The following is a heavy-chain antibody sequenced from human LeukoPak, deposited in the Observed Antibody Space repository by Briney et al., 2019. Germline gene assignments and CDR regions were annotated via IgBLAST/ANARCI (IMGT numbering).Heavy chain of an antibody. J-gene: IGHJ4*02. Sequence: SETLSLTCTVSGGSISGYYWSWIRQPPGKGLEWVGNIHYSGNTNYNPSLKSRVTISVDTSKNQFSLRLTSVTAADTAVYYCARGESYCGGDCYHYWGQGTLVTVSS. CDR2: IHYSGNT. V-gene: IGHV4-59*01. CDR1: GGSISGYY. CDR3: ARGESYCGGDCYHY. D-gene: IGHD2-21*01.